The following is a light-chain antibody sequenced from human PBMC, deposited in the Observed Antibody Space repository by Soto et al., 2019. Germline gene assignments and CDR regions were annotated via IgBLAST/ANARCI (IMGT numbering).Light chain of an antibody. CDR3: HQRSNWPPFT. V-gene: IGKV3-11*01. CDR1: QSVSSY. Sequence: EIVLTQSPATLSLSPGERATLSCRASQSVSSYLAWYQQKPGQAPRLLIYDASNRATGIPARFSGSGSGTDLTLTISSLEPEDFAVYYCHQRSNWPPFTFGGGTKVEIK. CDR2: DAS. J-gene: IGKJ4*01.